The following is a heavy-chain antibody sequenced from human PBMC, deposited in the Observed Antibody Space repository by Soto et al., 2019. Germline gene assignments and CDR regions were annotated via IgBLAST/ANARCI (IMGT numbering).Heavy chain of an antibody. J-gene: IGHJ6*03. CDR1: GFTFSSYW. CDR2: IKQDGSEK. D-gene: IGHD3-10*01. CDR3: ARRQRDDTMVRGVIGHYYYYYMDV. Sequence: GGSLRLSCAASGFTFSSYWMSWVRQAPGKGLEWVANIKQDGSEKYYVDSVKGRFPISRDNAKNSLYLQRNSLRAEDTAVYYCARRQRDDTMVRGVIGHYYYYYMDVWGKGTTVTVSS. V-gene: IGHV3-7*01.